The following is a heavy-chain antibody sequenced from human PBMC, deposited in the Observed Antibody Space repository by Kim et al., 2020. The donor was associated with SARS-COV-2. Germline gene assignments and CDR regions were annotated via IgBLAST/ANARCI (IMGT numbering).Heavy chain of an antibody. V-gene: IGHV3-30*18. CDR3: ANSPIAVVHYYGMDV. D-gene: IGHD6-19*01. CDR1: GFTFSSYG. CDR2: ISYDGSNK. Sequence: GGSLRLSCAASGFTFSSYGMHWVRQAPGKGLEWVAVISYDGSNKYYADSVKGRFTISRDNSKNTLYLQMNSLRAEDTAVYYCANSPIAVVHYYGMDVWGQGTTVTVSS. J-gene: IGHJ6*02.